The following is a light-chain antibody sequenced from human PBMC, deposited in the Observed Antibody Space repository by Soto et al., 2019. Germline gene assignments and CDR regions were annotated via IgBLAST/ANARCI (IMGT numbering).Light chain of an antibody. CDR3: QQSYSTLWT. J-gene: IGKJ1*01. V-gene: IGKV1-39*01. Sequence: DIQMTQSPSSLSASVGDRVTITCRASQSISSYFIWYQQKPGKAPQLLIYAASSLQSRVPSRFSGSGAGTDFTLTIISLQPEDFATYYWQQSYSTLWTFGQGTKVEIK. CDR1: QSISSY. CDR2: AAS.